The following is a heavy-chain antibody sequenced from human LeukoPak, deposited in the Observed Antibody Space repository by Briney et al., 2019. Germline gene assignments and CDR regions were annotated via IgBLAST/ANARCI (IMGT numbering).Heavy chain of an antibody. J-gene: IGHJ5*02. Sequence: GSLRLSCEASGFTFSSYWMSWVRQAPGKGLEWVANIKTDGSERYYVDSVKGRFTISRDNAKNSLYLQMNSLRAEDTAVYYCARDYTGYFPWGQGTLVIVSS. CDR2: IKTDGSER. CDR3: ARDYTGYFP. V-gene: IGHV3-7*03. CDR1: GFTFSSYW. D-gene: IGHD3-9*01.